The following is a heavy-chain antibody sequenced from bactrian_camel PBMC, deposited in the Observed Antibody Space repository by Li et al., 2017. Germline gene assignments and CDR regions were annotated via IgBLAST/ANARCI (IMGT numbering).Heavy chain of an antibody. Sequence: QLVESGGGSVQAGGPLRLSCTASGHTYNDYCMAWFRQTPGNERELVATIYTGLEGDFYADSVQGRFTIVHDKVNNTLNLQTNDLKPEDTAMYYCAIGLHLEIMGSWADADFEYWGQGTQVTV. CDR1: GHTYNDYC. D-gene: IGHD3*01. CDR2: IYTGLEGD. CDR3: AIGLHLEIMGSWADADFEY. J-gene: IGHJ6*01. V-gene: IGHV3S1*01.